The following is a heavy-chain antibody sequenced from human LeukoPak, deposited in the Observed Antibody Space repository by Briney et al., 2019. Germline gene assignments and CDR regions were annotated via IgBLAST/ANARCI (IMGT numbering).Heavy chain of an antibody. CDR1: GGSFSGYY. Sequence: SETLSLTCAVYGGSFSGYYWGWVRQPPGKGLEWIGSIFHSGSVYYNPSLKSRVTISVDPSKNRFSLKLTSVTAADTAVYYCARVVASTSIDSWGQGTLVTVSS. D-gene: IGHD2-15*01. J-gene: IGHJ4*02. V-gene: IGHV4-38-2*01. CDR3: ARVVASTSIDS. CDR2: IFHSGSV.